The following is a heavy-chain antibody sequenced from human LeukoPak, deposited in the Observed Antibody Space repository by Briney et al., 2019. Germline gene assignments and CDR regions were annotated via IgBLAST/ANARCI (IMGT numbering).Heavy chain of an antibody. V-gene: IGHV1-3*01. CDR2: INAGNGNT. CDR3: ARDIWFGEFPNYFDY. CDR1: GYTFTSYA. D-gene: IGHD3-10*01. Sequence: GASVKVSCKASGYTFTSYAMHWVRQAPGQRLEWMGWINAGNGNTKYSQKFQGRVTITRDTSASTAYMELSSLRSEDTAVYYCARDIWFGEFPNYFDYWGQGTLVTVSS. J-gene: IGHJ4*02.